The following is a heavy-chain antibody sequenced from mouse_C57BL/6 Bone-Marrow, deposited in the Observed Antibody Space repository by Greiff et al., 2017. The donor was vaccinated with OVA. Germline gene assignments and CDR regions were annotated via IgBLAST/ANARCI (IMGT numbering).Heavy chain of an antibody. CDR1: GFTFSDYG. CDR3: ARPYSNYPDAMDY. J-gene: IGHJ4*01. D-gene: IGHD2-5*01. CDR2: ISSGSSTI. V-gene: IGHV5-17*01. Sequence: EVHLVESGGGLVKPGGSLKLSCAASGFTFSDYGMHWVRQAPEKGLEWVAYISSGSSTIYYADTVKGRFTIARDDAKNTLFLQMTSLRSEDTAMYYCARPYSNYPDAMDYWGQGTSVTVSS.